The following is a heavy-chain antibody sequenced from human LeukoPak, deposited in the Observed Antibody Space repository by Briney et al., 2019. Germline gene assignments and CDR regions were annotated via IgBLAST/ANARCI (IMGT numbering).Heavy chain of an antibody. Sequence: GGSLRLSCAGSGFTFSSYWMSWVRQAPGKGLEWVSAISGSGGSTYYADSVKGRFTISRDNSKNTLYLQMNSLRAEDTAVYYCAVEGSYYDSWSGAFDPWGQGTLVTVSS. CDR3: AVEGSYYDSWSGAFDP. J-gene: IGHJ5*02. D-gene: IGHD3-3*01. CDR1: GFTFSSYW. CDR2: ISGSGGST. V-gene: IGHV3-23*01.